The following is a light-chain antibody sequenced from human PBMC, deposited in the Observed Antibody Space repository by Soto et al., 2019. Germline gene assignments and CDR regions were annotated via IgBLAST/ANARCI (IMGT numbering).Light chain of an antibody. CDR2: DAS. CDR3: QQRINGWT. V-gene: IGKV3-11*01. J-gene: IGKJ1*01. CDR1: QSVSSY. Sequence: EIVLTQSPATLSLSPGERATLSCRASQSVSSYLAWYQQKPGQAPRLLIYDASNRATGIPGRFSGSGSGTDFTLTISSLEPEDFAVYYCQQRINGWTFGQGTKVDTK.